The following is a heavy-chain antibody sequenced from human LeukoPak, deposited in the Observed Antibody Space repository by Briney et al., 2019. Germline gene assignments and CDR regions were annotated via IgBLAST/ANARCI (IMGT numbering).Heavy chain of an antibody. CDR3: AREETGSRFDP. CDR2: INAGNGNT. CDR1: GYTFTSYA. J-gene: IGHJ5*02. D-gene: IGHD2-15*01. V-gene: IGHV1-3*01. Sequence: GASVKVSCKASGYTFTSYAMHWVRQAAGQRLEWMGWINAGNGNTKYSQKFQGRVTITRDTSASTAYMELSSLRSEDTAVYYCAREETGSRFDPWGQGTLVTVSS.